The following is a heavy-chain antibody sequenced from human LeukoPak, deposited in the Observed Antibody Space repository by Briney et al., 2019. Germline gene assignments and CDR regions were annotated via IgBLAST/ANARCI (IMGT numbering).Heavy chain of an antibody. J-gene: IGHJ4*02. V-gene: IGHV4-34*01. CDR3: ARGGGLLWFGNPAYFDY. CDR1: GGSFSDYY. CDR2: INHSGST. Sequence: SETLSLTCAVYGGSFSDYYWSWIRQPPGKGLEWIGEINHSGSTNYNPSLKSRVTIPVDTSKNQFSLKLSSVTAADTAVYYCARGGGLLWFGNPAYFDYWGQGTLVTVSS. D-gene: IGHD3-10*01.